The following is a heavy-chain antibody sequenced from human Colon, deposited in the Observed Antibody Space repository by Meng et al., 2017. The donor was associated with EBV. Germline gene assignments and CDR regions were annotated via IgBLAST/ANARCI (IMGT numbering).Heavy chain of an antibody. J-gene: IGHJ5*02. Sequence: QLQLQEAGSGLVRPSQTLSLTCADPGDSITSGDYAWTWIRQPPGKGLEWIGYIYHGVNIYYTPSLRSRVTISVDKSRNQFSLKLTSVSAADTAVYYCVRDTRRGGGWFDPWGQGTLVTVSS. D-gene: IGHD3-10*01. CDR2: IYHGVNI. V-gene: IGHV4-30-2*01. CDR3: VRDTRRGGGWFDP. CDR1: GDSITSGDYA.